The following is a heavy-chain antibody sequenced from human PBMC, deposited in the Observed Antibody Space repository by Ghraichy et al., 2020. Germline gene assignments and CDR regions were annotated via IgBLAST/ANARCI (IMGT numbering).Heavy chain of an antibody. CDR2: ISAYNGNT. CDR3: ARDHTLGYCSGGRCYAQYYFDY. Sequence: ASVKVSCKASGYTFTSYGISWVRQAPGQGPEWMGWISAYNGNTNYAQKFQGRVTMTTDTSTSTAYMELRSLRSDDTAVYYCARDHTLGYCSGGRCYAQYYFDYWGQGTLVTVSS. V-gene: IGHV1-18*01. CDR1: GYTFTSYG. D-gene: IGHD2-15*01. J-gene: IGHJ4*02.